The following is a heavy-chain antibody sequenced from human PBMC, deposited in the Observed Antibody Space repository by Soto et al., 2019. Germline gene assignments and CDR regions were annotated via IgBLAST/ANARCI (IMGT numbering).Heavy chain of an antibody. D-gene: IGHD1-1*01. V-gene: IGHV4-39*01. CDR1: GGSISSSSYY. Sequence: SLTCTVSGGSISSSSYYWGWMRQPPGKGLEWIGSIYYSGSTYYNPSLKSRVTISVDTSKNQFSLKLSSVTAADTAVYYCARLDYSKRTGTFDYWGQGTLVTVSS. J-gene: IGHJ4*02. CDR2: IYYSGST. CDR3: ARLDYSKRTGTFDY.